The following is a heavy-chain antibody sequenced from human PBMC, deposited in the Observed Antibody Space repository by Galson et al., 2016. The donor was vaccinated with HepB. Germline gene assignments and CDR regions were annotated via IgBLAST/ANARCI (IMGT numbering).Heavy chain of an antibody. D-gene: IGHD6-19*01. Sequence: SVKVSCKASGYTFSDYGINWVRQAPGQGPEWMGWIGADNGDTNYAQNFQGRVTMTTDTSTSTAYMELRSLRSDDTAVYYCARHPRIAVAALGYWGQGTLVTVSS. V-gene: IGHV1-18*01. CDR3: ARHPRIAVAALGY. CDR2: IGADNGDT. CDR1: GYTFSDYG. J-gene: IGHJ4*02.